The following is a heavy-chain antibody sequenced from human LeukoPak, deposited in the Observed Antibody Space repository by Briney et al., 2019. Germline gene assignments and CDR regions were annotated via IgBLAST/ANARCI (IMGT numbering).Heavy chain of an antibody. J-gene: IGHJ4*02. D-gene: IGHD6-13*01. Sequence: PSETLSLTCTVSGGSISSSGYYWGWIRQPPGKGLAWIGSIYYSGSTNYNPSLKSRVTISVDTSKNQFSLKLSSVTAADTAVYYCARGGTLPAAGRGWNFDYWGQGTLVTVSS. CDR3: ARGGTLPAAGRGWNFDY. V-gene: IGHV4-39*07. CDR1: GGSISSSGYY. CDR2: IYYSGST.